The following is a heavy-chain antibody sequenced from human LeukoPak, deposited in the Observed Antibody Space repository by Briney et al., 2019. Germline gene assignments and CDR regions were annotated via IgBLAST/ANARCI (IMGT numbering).Heavy chain of an antibody. D-gene: IGHD3-9*01. CDR3: ESGIRYFDIRGSNWFDP. J-gene: IGHJ5*02. Sequence: GGSLRLSCAASGFTFSSYAMHWVRQAPGKGLEWVAVISYDGSNKYYADSVKGRFTISRDNSKNTLYLQMNSLRAEDTAVYYCESGIRYFDIRGSNWFDPWGQGTLVTVSS. CDR1: GFTFSSYA. V-gene: IGHV3-30*04. CDR2: ISYDGSNK.